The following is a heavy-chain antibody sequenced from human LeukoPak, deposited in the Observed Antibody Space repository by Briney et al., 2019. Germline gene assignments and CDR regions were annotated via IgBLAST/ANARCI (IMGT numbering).Heavy chain of an antibody. V-gene: IGHV1-69*06. CDR1: GGTFSSYA. Sequence: SVKVSCKASGGTFSSYAISWVRQAPGQGLEWMGGIIPIFGTANYAQKFQGRVTITADKSTSTAYMELSSLRSEDTAAYYCARAEQWLAWGYFDYWGQGTLVTVSS. CDR3: ARAEQWLAWGYFDY. CDR2: IIPIFGTA. D-gene: IGHD6-19*01. J-gene: IGHJ4*03.